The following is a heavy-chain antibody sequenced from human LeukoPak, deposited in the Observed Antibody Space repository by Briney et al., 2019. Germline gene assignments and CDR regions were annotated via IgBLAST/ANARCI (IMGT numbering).Heavy chain of an antibody. CDR2: IYSGGST. D-gene: IGHD2-15*01. Sequence: PGGSLRLSCAASRFTVSSNYMSWVRQAPGKGPEWVSVIYSGGSTYYADSVKGRFTISRDNSKNTLYLQMNSLRAEDTAVYYCAGGYCSGGSCIDAFDIWGQGTMVTVSS. V-gene: IGHV3-66*01. J-gene: IGHJ3*02. CDR1: RFTVSSNY. CDR3: AGGYCSGGSCIDAFDI.